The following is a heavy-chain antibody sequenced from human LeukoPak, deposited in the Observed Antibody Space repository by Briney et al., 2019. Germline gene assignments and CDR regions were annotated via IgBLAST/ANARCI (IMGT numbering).Heavy chain of an antibody. J-gene: IGHJ5*02. D-gene: IGHD1-1*01. Sequence: GASVKVSCKASGYTFTGYYMHWVRQAPGQGLEWMGWINPNSGGTNYAQKFQGRVTMTRDTSISTAYMELSRLRSDDTAVYYCASQYNWNDEEDWFDPWGQGTLVTASS. V-gene: IGHV1-2*02. CDR3: ASQYNWNDEEDWFDP. CDR2: INPNSGGT. CDR1: GYTFTGYY.